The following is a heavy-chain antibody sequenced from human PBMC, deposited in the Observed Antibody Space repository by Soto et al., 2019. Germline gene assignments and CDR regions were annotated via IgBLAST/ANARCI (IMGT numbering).Heavy chain of an antibody. J-gene: IGHJ4*02. CDR1: GCSISSYY. D-gene: IGHD3-10*01. Sequence: SETLSLTCTVSGCSISSYYWSWIRQPPGKGLEWIGYIYYSGSTNYNPSLKSRVTISVDTSKNQFSLKLSSVTAADTDVYYCARHFQGAADYWGQGTLVTVSS. CDR3: ARHFQGAADY. CDR2: IYYSGST. V-gene: IGHV4-59*08.